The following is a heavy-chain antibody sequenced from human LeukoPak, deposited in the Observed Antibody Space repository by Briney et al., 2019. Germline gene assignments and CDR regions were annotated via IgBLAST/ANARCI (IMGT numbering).Heavy chain of an antibody. CDR1: GYTLTELS. J-gene: IGHJ2*01. V-gene: IGHV1-24*01. Sequence: ASVKVSCKVSGYTLTELSMHWVRQAPGKGLEWMGGFDPEDGETIYAQKFQGRVTMTEDTSTDTAYMELSSLRSEDTAVYYCARGKRINWYFDLWGRGTLVTVSS. CDR3: ARGKRINWYFDL. CDR2: FDPEDGET.